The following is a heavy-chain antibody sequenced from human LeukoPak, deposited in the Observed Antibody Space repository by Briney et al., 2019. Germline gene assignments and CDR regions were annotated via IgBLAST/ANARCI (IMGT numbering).Heavy chain of an antibody. Sequence: GGSLRLSCAASGFTVSSNYMSWVRQAPGKGLEWVSATYSGGSTYYADSVKGRFTISSDNSKNTLYLQTNSLKAEDTAIYYCARAQDYCSGSTCYGYFQYWGQGTLVTVSS. J-gene: IGHJ1*01. CDR1: GFTVSSNY. V-gene: IGHV3-53*01. D-gene: IGHD2-15*01. CDR3: ARAQDYCSGSTCYGYFQY. CDR2: TYSGGST.